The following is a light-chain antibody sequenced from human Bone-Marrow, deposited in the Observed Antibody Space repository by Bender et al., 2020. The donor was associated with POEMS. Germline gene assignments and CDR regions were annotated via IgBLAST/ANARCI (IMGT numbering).Light chain of an antibody. Sequence: QSVLTQPPSASGTPGQRVTISCSGGSSNIGAHAGNWYQHLPGTAPKLLIYSSHRRPSEVPDRFSGSRAGTSASLAIGGLQSEDEADYYCAVWDGSLNAWVFRGGTKLAVL. CDR2: SSH. V-gene: IGLV1-44*01. CDR1: SSNIGAHA. CDR3: AVWDGSLNAWV. J-gene: IGLJ3*02.